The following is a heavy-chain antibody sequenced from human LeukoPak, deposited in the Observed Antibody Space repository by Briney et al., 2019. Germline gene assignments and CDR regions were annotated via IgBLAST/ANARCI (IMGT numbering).Heavy chain of an antibody. CDR3: TTGIGNYYYY. CDR2: VKSDGSDT. J-gene: IGHJ4*02. D-gene: IGHD3-10*01. Sequence: PGGSLRLSCAASGFTFSSYAMSWVRQAPGKGLVWVSRVKSDGSDTIYADSAKGRFTISRDNAKNTLYLQMDSLRAEDTAVYYCTTGIGNYYYYWGQGTLVTVAS. CDR1: GFTFSSYA. V-gene: IGHV3-74*01.